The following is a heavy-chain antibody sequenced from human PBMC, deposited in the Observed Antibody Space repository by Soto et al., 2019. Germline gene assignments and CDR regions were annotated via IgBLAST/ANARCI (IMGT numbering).Heavy chain of an antibody. J-gene: IGHJ4*02. D-gene: IGHD7-27*01. Sequence: QVQLVQSGAEVKKPGASVKVSCKAYGYTFTNYDINWVRQTTGQEPEWLGWMNTNSGDTGYAQKFQGRVTMTRNGAISTAYMELSSLTFEETAIYSCERSPRNWGFDFWFQEALVTVSS. CDR3: ERSPRNWGFDF. V-gene: IGHV1-8*01. CDR2: MNTNSGDT. CDR1: GYTFTNYD.